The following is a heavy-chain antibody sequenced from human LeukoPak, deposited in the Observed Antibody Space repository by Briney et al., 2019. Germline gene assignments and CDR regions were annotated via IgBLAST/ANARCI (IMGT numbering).Heavy chain of an antibody. V-gene: IGHV1-2*02. D-gene: IGHD5-12*01. J-gene: IGHJ4*02. Sequence: ASVKVSCKASGYTFTDFYIHWVRQAPGQGLEFMGWVNPHSGGTSYAAKFRGRVTLTRDTSTTTSYMDLSNLTSDDTAVYYCARDRSSLYNGNYAFWGQGTLVTVSS. CDR2: VNPHSGGT. CDR3: ARDRSSLYNGNYAF. CDR1: GYTFTDFY.